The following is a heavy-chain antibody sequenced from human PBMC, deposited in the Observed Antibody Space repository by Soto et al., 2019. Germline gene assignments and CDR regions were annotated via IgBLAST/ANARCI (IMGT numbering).Heavy chain of an antibody. J-gene: IGHJ4*02. V-gene: IGHV4-4*02. D-gene: IGHD6-13*01. Sequence: PSETLSLTCAVSGGSISSSNWWSWVRQPPGKGLEWIGEIYHSGSTNYNPSLKSRVTISVDTSKNQFSLKLSSVTAADTAVYYCAREKPYSSSWYHDYWGQGTLVTVSS. CDR2: IYHSGST. CDR1: GGSISSSNW. CDR3: AREKPYSSSWYHDY.